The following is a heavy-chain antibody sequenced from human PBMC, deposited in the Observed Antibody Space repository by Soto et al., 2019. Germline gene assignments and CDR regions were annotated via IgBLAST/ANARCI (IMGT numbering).Heavy chain of an antibody. D-gene: IGHD3-16*02. CDR1: GFTFSSYW. CDR2: INSDGSIT. CDR3: VRYPRSVGGSYRPDY. J-gene: IGHJ4*02. Sequence: GGALRLSCAASGFTFSSYWMHWVRQVPEKGLVWVSRINSDGSITNYADAVKGRFTISRDNVKNTLYLQMNSLRAEDTAVYYCVRYPRSVGGSYRPDYWGQGTLVTVSS. V-gene: IGHV3-74*01.